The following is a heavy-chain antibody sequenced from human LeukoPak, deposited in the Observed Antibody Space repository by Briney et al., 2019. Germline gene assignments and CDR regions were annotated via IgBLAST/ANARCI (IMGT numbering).Heavy chain of an antibody. V-gene: IGHV3-23*01. CDR3: AKGGSGGRYYFDY. D-gene: IGHD2-15*01. Sequence: GGSLRLSCAASGFTFSSFAMSWVRQAPGKGLEWVSAISGSGSITYYADSVKGGFTISTDNSKNTLYLQMNSLRAEDTAVYYCAKGGSGGRYYFDYWGQGTLVTVSS. J-gene: IGHJ4*02. CDR2: ISGSGSIT. CDR1: GFTFSSFA.